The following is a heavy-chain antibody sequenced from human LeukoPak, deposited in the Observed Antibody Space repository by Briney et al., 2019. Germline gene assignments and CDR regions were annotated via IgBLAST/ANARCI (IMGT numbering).Heavy chain of an antibody. CDR2: ISWNSGSI. CDR1: GFTFDDYA. Sequence: GRSLRLSCAASGFTFDDYAIHWVRQAPGKGLEWVSGISWNSGSIGYADSVKGRFTISRDNAKNSLYLQMNSLRAEDTALYYCAKESVTVAGTDYFDYWGQGTLVTVSS. D-gene: IGHD6-19*01. V-gene: IGHV3-9*01. J-gene: IGHJ4*02. CDR3: AKESVTVAGTDYFDY.